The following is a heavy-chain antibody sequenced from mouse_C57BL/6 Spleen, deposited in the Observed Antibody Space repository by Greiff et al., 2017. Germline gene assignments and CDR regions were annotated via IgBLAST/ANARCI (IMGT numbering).Heavy chain of an antibody. V-gene: IGHV3-8*01. CDR2: ISYSGST. CDR3: ARYYGDAMDY. CDR1: GYSITSDY. D-gene: IGHD1-1*01. J-gene: IGHJ4*01. Sequence: DVHLVESGPGLAKPSQTLSLTCSVTGYSITSDYWNWVRKFPGNKLEYMGYISYSGSTYYNPSLKSRISITRDTSKNQYYLQLNSVTTDDTATYYCARYYGDAMDYWGQGTSVTVSS.